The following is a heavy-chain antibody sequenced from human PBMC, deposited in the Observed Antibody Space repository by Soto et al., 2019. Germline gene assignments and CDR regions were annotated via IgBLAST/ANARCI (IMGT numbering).Heavy chain of an antibody. J-gene: IGHJ3*02. CDR3: ARDQEGATPDAFDI. V-gene: IGHV3-21*01. Sequence: GGSLRLSCAASGFTFSSYSMNWVRQAPGKGLEWVSSISSSSYIYYADSVKGRFTISRDNAKNSLYLQMNSLRAEDTAVYYCARDQEGATPDAFDIWGQGTMVTVSS. D-gene: IGHD1-26*01. CDR1: GFTFSSYS. CDR2: ISSSSYI.